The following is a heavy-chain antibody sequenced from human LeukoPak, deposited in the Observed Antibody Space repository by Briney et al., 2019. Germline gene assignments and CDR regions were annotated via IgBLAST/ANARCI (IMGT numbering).Heavy chain of an antibody. CDR1: GGSFSSGSYY. V-gene: IGHV4-61*01. J-gene: IGHJ4*02. Sequence: PSETLSLTCTVSGGSFSSGSYYWSWIRQPPGKGLERIGYIYYSGSTNYNPSLKSRVTISVDTSKIQFSLKLSSVTAADTAVYYCASAPYYYGSGRYPGHDYWGQGTLVTVSS. CDR3: ASAPYYYGSGRYPGHDY. CDR2: IYYSGST. D-gene: IGHD3-10*01.